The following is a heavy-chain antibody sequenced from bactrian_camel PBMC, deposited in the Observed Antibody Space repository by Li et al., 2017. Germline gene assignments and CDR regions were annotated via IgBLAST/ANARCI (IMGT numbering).Heavy chain of an antibody. CDR1: GYTYNRNC. V-gene: IGHV3S1*01. D-gene: IGHD3*01. CDR3: AADYRPPYDCYSGSHVDY. Sequence: HVQLVESGGGSVQPGGSLRLSCAASGYTYNRNCMAWFRQAPGKGLEWVSRINTGGSSTYYADSVKGRFTISRDNAKNTLYLQMNSLKPEDTAMYYCAADYRPPYDCYSGSHVDYWGQGTQVTVS. J-gene: IGHJ4*01. CDR2: INTGGSST.